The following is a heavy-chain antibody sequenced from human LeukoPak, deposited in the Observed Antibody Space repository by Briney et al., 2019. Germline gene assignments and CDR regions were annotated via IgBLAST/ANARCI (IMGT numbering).Heavy chain of an antibody. J-gene: IGHJ4*02. CDR2: IIPILGIA. CDR3: ARDYSGSYDSYDY. Sequence: GASVKVSFKASGGTFISYTISWVRQAPGQGLEWMGRIIPILGIANYAQKFQGRVTITADKSTSTAYMELSSLRSEDTAVYYCARDYSGSYDSYDYWGQGTLVTVSS. CDR1: GGTFISYT. V-gene: IGHV1-69*04. D-gene: IGHD1-26*01.